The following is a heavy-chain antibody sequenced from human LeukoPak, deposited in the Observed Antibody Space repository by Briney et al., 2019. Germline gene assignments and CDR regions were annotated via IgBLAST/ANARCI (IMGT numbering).Heavy chain of an antibody. CDR2: ISSSSSTI. D-gene: IGHD2-15*01. Sequence: QPGGSLRLSCAASGFTFSSYSMNWVRQAPGKGLEWVSYISSSSSTIYYPDSVKGRFTISRDNAKNSLYLQMNSLRDEDTAVYYCARDLRLGYCSGGSCYPFDYWGQGTLVTVSS. V-gene: IGHV3-48*02. CDR1: GFTFSSYS. CDR3: ARDLRLGYCSGGSCYPFDY. J-gene: IGHJ4*02.